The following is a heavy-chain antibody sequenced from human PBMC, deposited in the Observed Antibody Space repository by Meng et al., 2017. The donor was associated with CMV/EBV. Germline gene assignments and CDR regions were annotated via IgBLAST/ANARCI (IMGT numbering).Heavy chain of an antibody. Sequence: AASGFTFSDYYTTWIRQAPGKGLEWVSYISSSGGTIYYADSVKGRFTISRDNAKNSLYLQMSSLRAEDTAMYYCARDLLYGEGWFDPWGQGTLVTVSS. CDR3: ARDLLYGEGWFDP. J-gene: IGHJ5*02. CDR1: GFTFSDYY. D-gene: IGHD4-17*01. V-gene: IGHV3-11*01. CDR2: ISSSGGTI.